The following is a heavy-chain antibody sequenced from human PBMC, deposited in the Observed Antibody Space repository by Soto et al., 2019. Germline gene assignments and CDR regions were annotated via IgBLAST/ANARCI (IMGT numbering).Heavy chain of an antibody. J-gene: IGHJ6*02. CDR3: ARDDEYSGNGMDV. V-gene: IGHV3-33*01. D-gene: IGHD3-10*01. CDR1: GFTFSNYG. CDR2: ILNDGSNR. Sequence: QVQLVESGGGVVQPGRSLRLSCAASGFTFSNYGMHWVRQAPGKGLEWVAVILNDGSNRYHADSVKDRFTISRDNSKNTLYLQMNSLRAEDTGVYYCARDDEYSGNGMDVWGQGTTVTVS.